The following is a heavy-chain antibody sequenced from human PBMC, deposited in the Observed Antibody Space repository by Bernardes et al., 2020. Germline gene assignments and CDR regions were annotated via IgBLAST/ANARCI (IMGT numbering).Heavy chain of an antibody. J-gene: IGHJ5*02. CDR3: ARYGSGSVWFDP. CDR2: IYWDDDN. Sequence: GPALVKPTQTLTLTCTFSGFSLNTSGVGVGWIRQPPGKALEWPALIYWDDDNRYSPSLKSRLSISKDTSKDQVVLKITDMHPVDTGTYFCARYGSGSVWFDPWGQGTLVTVSS. D-gene: IGHD3-10*01. CDR1: GFSLNTSGVG. V-gene: IGHV2-5*02.